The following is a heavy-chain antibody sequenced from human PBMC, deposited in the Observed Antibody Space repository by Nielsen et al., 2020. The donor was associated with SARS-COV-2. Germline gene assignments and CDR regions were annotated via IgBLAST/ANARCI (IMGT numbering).Heavy chain of an antibody. D-gene: IGHD3-22*01. CDR3: ARAFSSWIVVVINAFDI. CDR1: GGSISSGGYY. Sequence: SETLSLTCTVSGGSISSGGYYWSWIRQHPGKGLEWIGYIYYSGSTYYNPSLKSRVTISVDTSKNQFSLKLSSVTAADTAVYCCARAFSSWIVVVINAFDIWGQGTMVTVSS. V-gene: IGHV4-31*03. CDR2: IYYSGST. J-gene: IGHJ3*02.